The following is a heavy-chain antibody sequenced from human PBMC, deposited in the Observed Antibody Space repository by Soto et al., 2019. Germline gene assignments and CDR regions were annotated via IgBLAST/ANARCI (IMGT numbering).Heavy chain of an antibody. V-gene: IGHV4-30-4*01. CDR2: IYYTGST. CDR3: ARIPLLQGGWFDP. CDR1: GDSINTGDYY. J-gene: IGHJ5*02. D-gene: IGHD1-26*01. Sequence: SEILSLTCTVSGDSINTGDYYWSWLRQPPRKGLEWIGYIYYTGSTYYNPSLKSQFTISIDTSKTQFSPKVNSVTAADTAVYYCARIPLLQGGWFDPWGQGTLVTVSS.